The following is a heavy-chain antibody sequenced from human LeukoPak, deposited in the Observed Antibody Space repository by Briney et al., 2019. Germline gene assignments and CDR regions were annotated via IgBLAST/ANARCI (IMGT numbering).Heavy chain of an antibody. CDR2: INHSGST. CDR1: GGSFSGYY. J-gene: IGHJ5*02. CDR3: ARGEPRITMVRGVIITPDWFDP. V-gene: IGHV4-34*01. D-gene: IGHD3-10*01. Sequence: SETLSLTCAVYGGSFSGYYWSWIRQPPGKGLEWIGEINHSGSTNYNPSLKSRVTISVDTSKNQFSLKLSSVTAADTAVYYCARGEPRITMVRGVIITPDWFDPWGQGTLVTVSS.